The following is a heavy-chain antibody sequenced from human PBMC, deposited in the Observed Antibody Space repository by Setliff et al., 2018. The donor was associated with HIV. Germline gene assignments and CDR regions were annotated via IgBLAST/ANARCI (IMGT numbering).Heavy chain of an antibody. Sequence: GGSLRLSCAASGFTFSSYSMNWVRQAPGKGLEWVSYISSSSSTIYYAASVKGRFTISRDNAKNSLYLQMNSLRAEDTAVYYCARSRAAGFDYWGQGTLVTVSS. J-gene: IGHJ4*02. CDR1: GFTFSSYS. D-gene: IGHD6-13*01. CDR2: ISSSSSTI. V-gene: IGHV3-48*01. CDR3: ARSRAAGFDY.